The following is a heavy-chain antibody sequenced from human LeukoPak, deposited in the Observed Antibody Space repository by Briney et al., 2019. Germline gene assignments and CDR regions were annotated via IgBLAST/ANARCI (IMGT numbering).Heavy chain of an antibody. V-gene: IGHV3-66*01. J-gene: IGHJ5*02. Sequence: PGGSLRLSCAASGFTVSSNYMSWVRQAPGKGLEWVSVIYSGGSTYYADSVKGRFTISRDNSKNTLYLQMNSLRTEDTAVYYCARGYYGSGSASNWFDPWGQGTLVTVSS. CDR2: IYSGGST. CDR3: ARGYYGSGSASNWFDP. CDR1: GFTVSSNY. D-gene: IGHD3-10*01.